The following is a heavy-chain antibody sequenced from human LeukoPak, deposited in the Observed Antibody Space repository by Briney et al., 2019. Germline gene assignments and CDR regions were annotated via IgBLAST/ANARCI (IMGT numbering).Heavy chain of an antibody. CDR2: ISSSSSYI. D-gene: IGHD2-15*01. J-gene: IGHJ4*02. CDR3: AGALEVASWGLNDY. V-gene: IGHV3-21*01. CDR1: GFTFSSYS. Sequence: GGSLRLSCAASGFTFSSYSMNWVRQAPGNGLEWVSSISSSSSYIHYADSVKGRFTISRDNAKNSLYLQMNSLRAEDTAVYYCAGALEVASWGLNDYWGQGTLVTVSS.